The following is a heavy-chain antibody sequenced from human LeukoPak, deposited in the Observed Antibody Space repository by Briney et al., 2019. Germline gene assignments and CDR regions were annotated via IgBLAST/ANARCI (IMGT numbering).Heavy chain of an antibody. CDR2: IYTSGST. V-gene: IGHV4-59*10. Sequence: PSETLSLTCAVYGGSFSGYYWSRIRQPAGKGLEWIGRIYTSGSTNYNPSLKSRVTMSVDTSKNQFSLKLSSVTAADTAVYYCASTPGYYYDSSALFDYWGQGTLVTVSS. CDR1: GGSFSGYY. J-gene: IGHJ4*02. CDR3: ASTPGYYYDSSALFDY. D-gene: IGHD3-22*01.